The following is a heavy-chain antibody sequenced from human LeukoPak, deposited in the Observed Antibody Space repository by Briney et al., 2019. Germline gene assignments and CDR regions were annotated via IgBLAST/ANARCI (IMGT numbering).Heavy chain of an antibody. CDR2: MNPNSGNT. D-gene: IGHD3-9*01. V-gene: IGHV1-8*03. CDR1: GYTFTSYD. J-gene: IGHJ5*02. CDR3: ARGGGIRYFDWLFGSNWFDP. Sequence: ASVKVSCKASGYTFTSYDINWVRQATGQGLEWVGWMNPNSGNTGYAQKFQGRVTVTRNTSISTAYMELSSLRSEDTAVYYCARGGGIRYFDWLFGSNWFDPWGQGTLVTVSS.